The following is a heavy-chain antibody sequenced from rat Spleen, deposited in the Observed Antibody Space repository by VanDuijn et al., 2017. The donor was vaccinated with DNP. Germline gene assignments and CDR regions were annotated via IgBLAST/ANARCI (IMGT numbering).Heavy chain of an antibody. Sequence: QVQLKESGPGMVQPSQTLSLTCTVSGFSLTSYGVSWVRQPPGKGLEWMGVIWNNGGTRYNSVLKSRLSITKDTSKSQVFLKMNSLQTEDTAMYFCARYYGYNYYAMDAWGQGTSVTVSS. J-gene: IGHJ4*01. CDR1: GFSLTSYG. V-gene: IGHV2-16*01. CDR2: IWNNGGT. D-gene: IGHD1-9*01. CDR3: ARYYGYNYYAMDA.